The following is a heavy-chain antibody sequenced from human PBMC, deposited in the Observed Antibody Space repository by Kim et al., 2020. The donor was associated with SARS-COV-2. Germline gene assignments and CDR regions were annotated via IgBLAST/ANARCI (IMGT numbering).Heavy chain of an antibody. D-gene: IGHD6-6*01. J-gene: IGHJ4*02. V-gene: IGHV3-53*01. CDR3: AKTIVEARFFDY. Sequence: YYADAVKGRLTISRDSSKNVGDLQMNSLRADDTAVYYCAKTIVEARFFDYWGQGTLVTVSS.